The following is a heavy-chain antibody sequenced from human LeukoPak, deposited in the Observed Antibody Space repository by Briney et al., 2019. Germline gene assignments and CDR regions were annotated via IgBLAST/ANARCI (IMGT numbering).Heavy chain of an antibody. Sequence: PGGSLRLSCAASGFTVSSNYMSWVRQAPGKGLEWVSVIYSGGSTYYADSVKGRFTISRDNSKNTLYLQMNSLRAEDTAVYYCASAYMVRGPYYYYYMDVWGKGTTVTISS. CDR3: ASAYMVRGPYYYYYMDV. D-gene: IGHD3-10*01. CDR1: GFTVSSNY. CDR2: IYSGGST. V-gene: IGHV3-66*01. J-gene: IGHJ6*03.